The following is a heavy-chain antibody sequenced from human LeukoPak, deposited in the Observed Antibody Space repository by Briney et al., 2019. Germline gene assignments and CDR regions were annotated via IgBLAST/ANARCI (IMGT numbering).Heavy chain of an antibody. CDR3: ASGTKYSSSFYQYFDY. D-gene: IGHD6-6*01. V-gene: IGHV1-69*01. J-gene: IGHJ4*02. CDR2: IIPIFGTA. CDR1: GGTFSSYA. Sequence: ASVKVSCKASGGTFSSYAISWVRQAPGQGLEWMGGIIPIFGTANYAQKFRGRVTITADESTSTAYMELSSLRSEDTAVYYCASGTKYSSSFYQYFDYWGQGTLVTVSS.